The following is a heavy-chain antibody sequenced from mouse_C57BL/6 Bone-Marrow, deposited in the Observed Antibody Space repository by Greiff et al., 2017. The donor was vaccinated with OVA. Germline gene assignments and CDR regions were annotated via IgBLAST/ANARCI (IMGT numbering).Heavy chain of an antibody. D-gene: IGHD2-4*01. CDR3: ARSEGLRRPYYFDY. J-gene: IGHJ2*01. V-gene: IGHV1-20*01. CDR2: INPYNGDT. CDR1: GYSFTGYF. Sequence: VQLKQSGPELVKPGDSVKISCKASGYSFTGYFMNWVMQSHGKSLEWIGRINPYNGDTFYNQKFKGKATLTVDKSSSTAHMELRSLTSEDSAVYYCARSEGLRRPYYFDYWGQGTTLTVSS.